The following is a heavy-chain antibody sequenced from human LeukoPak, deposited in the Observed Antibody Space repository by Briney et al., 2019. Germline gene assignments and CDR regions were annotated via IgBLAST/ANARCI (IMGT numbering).Heavy chain of an antibody. CDR1: GFTFSSYA. D-gene: IGHD3-22*01. V-gene: IGHV3-23*01. CDR2: ISGSGGST. J-gene: IGHJ4*02. Sequence: GGSLRLSCAASGFTFSSYAMSWVRQAPGKGLEWVPTISGSGGSTYYADSVKGRFTISRDNSKNTLYLQMNSLRAEDTAVYYCAKERGYYDSSGYYLSGGQGTLVTVSS. CDR3: AKERGYYDSSGYYLS.